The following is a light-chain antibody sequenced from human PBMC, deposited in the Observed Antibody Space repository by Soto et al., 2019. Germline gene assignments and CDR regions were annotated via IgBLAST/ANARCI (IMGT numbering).Light chain of an antibody. CDR1: QSVSNY. V-gene: IGKV3-11*01. CDR2: EAS. CDR3: QQRIRWLRT. Sequence: EIVLTQSPATLSLSPGERATLSCRASQSVSNYLAWYQQKPGQAPRLLMYEASKRATGIPARFSGSGSGTDFTLTISSRVPEDFAVYYCQQRIRWLRTFGQGTKQEIK. J-gene: IGKJ2*01.